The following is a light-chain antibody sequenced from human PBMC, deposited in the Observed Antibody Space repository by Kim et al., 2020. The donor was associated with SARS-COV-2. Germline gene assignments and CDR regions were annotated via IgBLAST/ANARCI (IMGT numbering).Light chain of an antibody. CDR1: QSISSR. CDR2: DAS. J-gene: IGKJ1*01. V-gene: IGKV1-5*01. Sequence: DIQMTQSPSTLSASVGDRVTITCRASQSISSRLAWYQQKPGRAPKVLIYDASSVESGVPSRFSGSGSGTEFTLTISSLQPDDFATYYCQQYSSYSTFGQGTKVDIK. CDR3: QQYSSYST.